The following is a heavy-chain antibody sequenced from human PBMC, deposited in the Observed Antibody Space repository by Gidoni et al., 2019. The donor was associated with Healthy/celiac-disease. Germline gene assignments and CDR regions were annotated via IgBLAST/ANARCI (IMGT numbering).Heavy chain of an antibody. J-gene: IGHJ6*02. CDR3: ASSRQLETEHPVYYYYGMDV. CDR1: GGTFSSYA. D-gene: IGHD1-1*01. Sequence: QVQLVQSGAEVKKPGSSVKVSCKASGGTFSSYAITWVRQAPGQGLEWMGGIIPIFGTANYAQKFQGRVTITADESTSTAYMELSSLRSEDTAVYYCASSRQLETEHPVYYYYGMDVWGQGTTVTVSS. CDR2: IIPIFGTA. V-gene: IGHV1-69*01.